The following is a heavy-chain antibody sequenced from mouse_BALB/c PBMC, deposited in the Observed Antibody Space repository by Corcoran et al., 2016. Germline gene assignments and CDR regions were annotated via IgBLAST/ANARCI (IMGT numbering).Heavy chain of an antibody. CDR2: INTYTGEP. CDR1: GYTFTNYG. CDR3: TREPYAMDY. V-gene: IGHV9-3-1*01. Sequence: QIQLVQSGPELKKPGETVKISCKASGYTFTNYGMNWVKQAPGKDLKWMGWINTYTGEPTYADDFKGRFAFSLETSASTAYSQINNLKNEDTATYFCTREPYAMDYWGQGTSVTVSS. J-gene: IGHJ4*01.